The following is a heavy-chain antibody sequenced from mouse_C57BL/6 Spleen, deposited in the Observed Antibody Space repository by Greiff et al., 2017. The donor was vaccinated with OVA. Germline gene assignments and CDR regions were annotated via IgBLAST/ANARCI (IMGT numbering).Heavy chain of an antibody. Sequence: VESGGDLVKPGGSLKLSCAASGFTFSSYGMSWVRQTPDKRLEWVATISSGGSYTYYPDSVKGRFTISRDNAKNTLYLQMSSLKSEDTAMYYCARHNDYYGSSYDYFDYWGQGTTLTVSS. CDR3: ARHNDYYGSSYDYFDY. CDR1: GFTFSSYG. J-gene: IGHJ2*01. CDR2: ISSGGSYT. D-gene: IGHD1-1*01. V-gene: IGHV5-6*01.